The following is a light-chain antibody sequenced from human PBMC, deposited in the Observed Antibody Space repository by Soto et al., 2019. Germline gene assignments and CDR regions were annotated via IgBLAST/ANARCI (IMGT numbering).Light chain of an antibody. CDR2: KAS. CDR1: PSISRW. J-gene: IGKJ5*01. V-gene: IGKV1-5*03. CDR3: QQHNSFSIT. Sequence: DIQLTESPSTLSPSVGDRVTITFRASPSISRWLACYQQKPGKPPKLRIYKASSLESGGPSSFSGSGSATEFTRTINSLQADDFATYYCQQHNSFSITFGQGTRLEIK.